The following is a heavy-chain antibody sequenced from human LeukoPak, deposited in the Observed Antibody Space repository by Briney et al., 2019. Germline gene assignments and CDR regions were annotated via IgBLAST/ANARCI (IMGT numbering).Heavy chain of an antibody. D-gene: IGHD2-15*01. J-gene: IGHJ6*02. Sequence: GGSLRLSCAAAGVTVNSNYMSWVRQVPGRGLEWVSMLYSDGTTHYLDSVKGRFTISRDNSKNTLYLQMNSLRAEDSAIYYCAKIMTQDQHYWYGMDVWGQGTTVTVSS. CDR3: AKIMTQDQHYWYGMDV. CDR2: LYSDGTT. CDR1: GVTVNSNY. V-gene: IGHV3-53*01.